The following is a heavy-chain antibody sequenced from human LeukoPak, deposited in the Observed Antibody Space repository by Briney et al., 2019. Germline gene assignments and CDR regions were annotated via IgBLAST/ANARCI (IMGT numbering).Heavy chain of an antibody. CDR2: VYYTGST. J-gene: IGHJ4*02. CDR1: GGSVSNYY. D-gene: IGHD6-6*01. CDR3: TRHFAYSSSSYFDY. Sequence: PSETLSLTCSVSGGSVSNYYWSWIRQPPGKGLEWIGYVYYTGSTNYNPSLKSRVTMFEDKSKNQFSLRLYSVTVADTAVYYCTRHFAYSSSSYFDYWGQGSLVTVSS. V-gene: IGHV4-59*08.